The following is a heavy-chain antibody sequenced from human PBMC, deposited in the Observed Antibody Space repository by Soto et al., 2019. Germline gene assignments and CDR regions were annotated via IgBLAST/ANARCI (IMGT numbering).Heavy chain of an antibody. D-gene: IGHD5-18*01. V-gene: IGHV1-69*06. CDR2: IIPIFGST. CDR3: ARDAGYSYGPDYGLDV. Sequence: SVKVSCKASGGTFSNYASSWVLQAPGQGLEWMGGIIPIFGSTKYARKFQGRVTITADKSTSTAYMELSSLRLEDTAVYYCARDAGYSYGPDYGLDVWGQGTTVTVSS. CDR1: GGTFSNYA. J-gene: IGHJ6*02.